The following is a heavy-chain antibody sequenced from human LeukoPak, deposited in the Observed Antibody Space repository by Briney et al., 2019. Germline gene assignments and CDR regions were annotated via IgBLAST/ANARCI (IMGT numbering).Heavy chain of an antibody. CDR2: IYSGGST. Sequence: PGGSLRLSCAASGFTVSSNYMSWVRQAPGKGLEWVSVIYSGGSTYYADSVKGRFTISRDNAKNSLYLQMNSLRAEDTAVYYCASQYSYGYSPSFDYWGQGTLVTVSS. J-gene: IGHJ4*02. D-gene: IGHD5-18*01. CDR3: ASQYSYGYSPSFDY. CDR1: GFTVSSNY. V-gene: IGHV3-53*01.